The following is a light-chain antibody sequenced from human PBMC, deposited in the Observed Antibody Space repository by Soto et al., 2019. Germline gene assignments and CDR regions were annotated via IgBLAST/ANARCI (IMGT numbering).Light chain of an antibody. J-gene: IGKJ2*01. CDR3: QQYNNCPQT. V-gene: IGKV3-15*01. CDR1: QSVSSN. Sequence: EIVMTQSPATLSVSPGERATLSCRASQSVSSNLAWYQQKPGQAPRLLIYGASTRATGIPARFSGSVSGTEFTLTISSLQSEDLAVYYCQQYNNCPQTFGQGTKLEIK. CDR2: GAS.